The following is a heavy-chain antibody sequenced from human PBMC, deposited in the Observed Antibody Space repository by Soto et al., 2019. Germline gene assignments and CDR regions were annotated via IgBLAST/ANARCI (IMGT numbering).Heavy chain of an antibody. CDR2: INNAGTT. Sequence: GGSLRLSCAASGFDASVNYMTWVRQGPGKGLQWVSVINNAGTTFYADSVKGRFTLSRDNSKNTVYLQMSSLRVEDTAMYYCVRENYYYGMDVWGQGTAVTV. V-gene: IGHV3-66*01. J-gene: IGHJ6*02. CDR3: VRENYYYGMDV. CDR1: GFDASVNY.